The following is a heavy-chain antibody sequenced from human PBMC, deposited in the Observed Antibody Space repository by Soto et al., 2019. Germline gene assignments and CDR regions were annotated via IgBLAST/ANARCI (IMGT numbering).Heavy chain of an antibody. Sequence: ASVKVSCKVSGYTLTELSIHWVRQAPGKGLEWMGGFDPEDGETIYAQKFQGRVTMTEDTSTDTAYMELSSLRSEDTAVYYCATRDYYYYGMDVWGQGTTVTVS. CDR1: GYTLTELS. CDR3: ATRDYYYYGMDV. V-gene: IGHV1-24*01. CDR2: FDPEDGET. J-gene: IGHJ6*02.